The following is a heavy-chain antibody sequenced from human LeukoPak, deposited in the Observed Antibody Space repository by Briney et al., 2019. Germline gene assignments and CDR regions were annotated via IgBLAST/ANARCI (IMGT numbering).Heavy chain of an antibody. D-gene: IGHD3-22*01. V-gene: IGHV4-59*01. CDR3: ARTSGGYYYDSSAPGGAFDI. J-gene: IGHJ3*02. CDR1: GGSFSGYY. Sequence: SETLSLTCAVYGGSFSGYYWSWIRQPPGKGLEWIGYIYYSGSTNYNPSLKSRVTISVDTSKNQFSLKLSSVTAADTAVYYCARTSGGYYYDSSAPGGAFDIWGQGTMVTVSS. CDR2: IYYSGST.